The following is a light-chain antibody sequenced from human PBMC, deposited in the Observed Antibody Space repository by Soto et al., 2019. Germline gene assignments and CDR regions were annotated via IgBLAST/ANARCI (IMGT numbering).Light chain of an antibody. Sequence: TALTQSPGTLSSSPGEIATLSCRASQSVSSDLAWYQQKPGQAPRLLIYDASTRATGIPDRFSGSGSETEFTLTISSLQSEDYAIYYCQQYNNWPPWTFGQGTKVDIK. CDR3: QQYNNWPPWT. CDR2: DAS. V-gene: IGKV3-15*01. CDR1: QSVSSD. J-gene: IGKJ1*01.